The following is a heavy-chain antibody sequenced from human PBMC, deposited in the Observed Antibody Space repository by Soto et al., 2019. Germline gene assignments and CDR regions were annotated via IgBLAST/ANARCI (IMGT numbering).Heavy chain of an antibody. CDR1: GYTFTSYA. CDR3: ARGGGGPLDWFDP. J-gene: IGHJ5*02. V-gene: IGHV1-3*05. CDR2: INAGNGNT. D-gene: IGHD3-10*01. Sequence: QVQLVQSGAEEKKPGASVKVSCKASGYTFTSYAMHWVRQAPGQRLEWMGWINAGNGNTKYSQKFQGRVTITRDTSASTAYRGRSSLRSEDTAVYYCARGGGGPLDWFDPWGQGTLVTVSS.